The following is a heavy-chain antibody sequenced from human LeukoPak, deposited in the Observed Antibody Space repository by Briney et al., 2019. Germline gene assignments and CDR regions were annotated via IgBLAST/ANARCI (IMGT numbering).Heavy chain of an antibody. CDR1: GGSIRSYY. J-gene: IGHJ4*02. CDR2: IFYSGTT. V-gene: IGHV4-59*08. D-gene: IGHD2-15*01. Sequence: PSETLSLTCTVSGGSIRSYYWSWIRHPPGKGLERVGYIFYSGTTDSNPSLKSRVTISVDTSKNQFSLKLSSVTAADTAVYYCARTYCSGGSCHFDYWGQGTLVTVSS. CDR3: ARTYCSGGSCHFDY.